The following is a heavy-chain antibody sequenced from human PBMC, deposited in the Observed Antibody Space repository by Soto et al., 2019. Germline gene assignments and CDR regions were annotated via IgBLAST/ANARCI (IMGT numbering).Heavy chain of an antibody. Sequence: SETLSLTCAVSGGSISSGGYSWSWIRQPPGKGLEWIGYIYHSGSTYYSPSPKSRVTISVDRSKNQFSLKLSSVTAADTAVYYCASLNSYLGVYDWFDPWGQGTLVTVSS. V-gene: IGHV4-30-2*01. CDR1: GGSISSGGYS. CDR3: ASLNSYLGVYDWFDP. CDR2: IYHSGST. J-gene: IGHJ5*02. D-gene: IGHD3-16*01.